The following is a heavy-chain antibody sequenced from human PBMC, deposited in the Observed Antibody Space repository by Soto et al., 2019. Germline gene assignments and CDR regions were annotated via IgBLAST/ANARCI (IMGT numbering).Heavy chain of an antibody. J-gene: IGHJ4*02. D-gene: IGHD3-16*02. CDR3: ARERDYVWGSYRYPIDY. CDR2: ISSSSSYI. V-gene: IGHV3-21*01. Sequence: GGSLRLSCAASGFTFSSYSMNWVRQAPGKGMEWVSSISSSSSYIYYADSVKGRFTISRDNAKNSLYLQMNSLRAEDTAVYYCARERDYVWGSYRYPIDYWGQGTLATVYS. CDR1: GFTFSSYS.